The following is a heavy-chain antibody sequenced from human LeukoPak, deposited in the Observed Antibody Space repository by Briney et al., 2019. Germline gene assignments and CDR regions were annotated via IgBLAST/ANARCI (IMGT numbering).Heavy chain of an antibody. V-gene: IGHV3-33*01. CDR3: ARSYDSSGYYFRTVEY. Sequence: GGSLRLSCAASGFIFSSYGMHWVRQAPAKGRKWGAVIWYDGSNKQYADSVKGRFTISRDNSKNTLYLEMNSLRAEDTAVYYCARSYDSSGYYFRTVEYWGQGTLVTVSS. CDR1: GFIFSSYG. J-gene: IGHJ4*02. CDR2: IWYDGSNK. D-gene: IGHD3-22*01.